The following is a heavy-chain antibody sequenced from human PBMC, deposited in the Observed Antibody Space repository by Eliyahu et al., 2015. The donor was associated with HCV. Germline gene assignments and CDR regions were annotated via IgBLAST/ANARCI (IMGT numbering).Heavy chain of an antibody. CDR1: GFTVXSNY. CDR2: IYSGGST. V-gene: IGHV3-53*01. D-gene: IGHD1-20*01. CDR3: AREIRYNWNVYGMDV. Sequence: EVQLVESGGGLIQXGGSLXLSCAASGFTVXSNYMSWVRQAPGKGLEWVSVIYSGGSTYYADSVKGRFTISRDNSKNTLYLQMNSLRAEDTAVYYCAREIRYNWNVYGMDVWGQGTTVTVSS. J-gene: IGHJ6*02.